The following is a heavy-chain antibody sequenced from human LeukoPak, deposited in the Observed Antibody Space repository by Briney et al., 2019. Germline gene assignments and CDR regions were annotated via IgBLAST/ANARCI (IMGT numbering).Heavy chain of an antibody. Sequence: GGSLRLSCAASGFTFTSYWMSWVRQAPGKGLEWVANIKTDGSVKNYVDSVKGRFTISRDNAKNSLYLQMNSLRAEDTAMYYCVRDRGYCSGGTCYALWDYWGQGTLVTVSS. CDR2: IKTDGSVK. V-gene: IGHV3-7*01. CDR3: VRDRGYCSGGTCYALWDY. CDR1: GFTFTSYW. D-gene: IGHD2-15*01. J-gene: IGHJ4*02.